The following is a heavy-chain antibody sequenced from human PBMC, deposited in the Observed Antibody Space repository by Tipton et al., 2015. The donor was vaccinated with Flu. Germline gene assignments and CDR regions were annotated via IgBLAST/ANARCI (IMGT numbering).Heavy chain of an antibody. CDR1: GDSLGSGYY. CDR2: IHTSEGT. V-gene: IGHV4-38-2*01. D-gene: IGHD4-11*01. Sequence: TLSLTCSVSGDSLGSGYYWAWIRQPPGRGLGWIGNIHTSEGTYYNLSLRSRVTISVDRSKNQFSLRLASVTAADTAVYFSARRDFSNYGSEPKNWFDSWGQGTLVT. J-gene: IGHJ5*01. CDR3: ARRDFSNYGSEPKNWFDS.